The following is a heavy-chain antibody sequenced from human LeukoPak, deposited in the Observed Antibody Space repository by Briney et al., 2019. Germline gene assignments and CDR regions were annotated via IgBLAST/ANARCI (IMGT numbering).Heavy chain of an antibody. CDR2: IYHSGST. D-gene: IGHD3-22*01. CDR3: ARSESPARETYYYDSSGLGGFDP. V-gene: IGHV4-30-2*01. Sequence: SQTLSLTCTVSGGSINSVDYYWSWIRQPPGKGLEWIGYIYHSGSTYYNPSLKSRVTISVDRSKNQFSLKLSSVTAADTAVYYCARSESPARETYYYDSSGLGGFDPWGQGTLVTVSS. J-gene: IGHJ5*02. CDR1: GGSINSVDYY.